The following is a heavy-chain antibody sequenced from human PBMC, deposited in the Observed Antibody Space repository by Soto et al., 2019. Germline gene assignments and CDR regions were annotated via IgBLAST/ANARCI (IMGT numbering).Heavy chain of an antibody. Sequence: QVQLVQSGAEVKKPGSSVKVSCKASGGTFSSYTISWVRQAPGQGLEWMGRIIPILGIANYAQQFQGRVTITADKSTSTAYMELSSLISEDTAVYYCARGGVRYVAARGSYYYYMDVWGKGATVTVSS. CDR2: IIPILGIA. CDR1: GGTFSSYT. D-gene: IGHD3-16*02. V-gene: IGHV1-69*02. J-gene: IGHJ6*03. CDR3: ARGGVRYVAARGSYYYYMDV.